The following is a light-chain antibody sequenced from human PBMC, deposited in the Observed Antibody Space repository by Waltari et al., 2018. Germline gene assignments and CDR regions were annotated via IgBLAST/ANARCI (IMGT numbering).Light chain of an antibody. Sequence: SSELTQDPALSVALGQTVRITCQGDSLRDYHASWYQQKSGQAPIFVIYDKNKRPSGSPERFSGSSSGDTASLTITGTQAEDEGDYYCTSRDSSGNLLVFGGGTKLTVL. CDR1: SLRDYH. V-gene: IGLV3-19*01. CDR2: DKN. CDR3: TSRDSSGNLLV. J-gene: IGLJ2*01.